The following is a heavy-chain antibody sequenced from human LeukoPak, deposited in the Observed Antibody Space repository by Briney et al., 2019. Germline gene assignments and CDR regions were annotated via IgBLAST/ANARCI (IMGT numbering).Heavy chain of an antibody. D-gene: IGHD3-22*01. J-gene: IGHJ5*01. CDR1: GFTFSSYA. CDR2: INSDGINT. CDR3: ARDLGQYYDTSDNWFDS. V-gene: IGHV3-74*01. Sequence: GGSLRLSCAASGFTFSSYAMHWVRQAPGKGLVWVSRINSDGINTSYADSVKGRFTISRDNAKNTLNLQMNSLRAEDTAVYYCARDLGQYYDTSDNWFDSWGQGTLVAVSS.